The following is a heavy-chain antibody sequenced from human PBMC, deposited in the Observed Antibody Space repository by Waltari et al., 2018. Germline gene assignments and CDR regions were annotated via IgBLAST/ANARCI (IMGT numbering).Heavy chain of an antibody. CDR3: ARGRGITFGEVYMDV. V-gene: IGHV1-69*04. Sequence: AEYMGGRVTITADKSTSTAYMELSSLRSEDTAVYYCARGRGITFGEVYMDVWGKGTTVTVSS. D-gene: IGHD3-16*01. J-gene: IGHJ6*03.